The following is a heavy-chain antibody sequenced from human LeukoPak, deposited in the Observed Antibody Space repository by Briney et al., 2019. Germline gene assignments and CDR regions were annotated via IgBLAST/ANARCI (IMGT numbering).Heavy chain of an antibody. Sequence: PSETLSLTCTVSGVSINSYYWSWLRQPPGKGLEWIGCIHYSGSTNYNPSLKSRVTISVDTSKNQFSLRLSSVTAADTAVYYCARVRDRSSYFYDFDYWGQGTLVTVSS. D-gene: IGHD3-22*01. J-gene: IGHJ4*02. CDR2: IHYSGST. CDR3: ARVRDRSSYFYDFDY. CDR1: GVSINSYY. V-gene: IGHV4-59*01.